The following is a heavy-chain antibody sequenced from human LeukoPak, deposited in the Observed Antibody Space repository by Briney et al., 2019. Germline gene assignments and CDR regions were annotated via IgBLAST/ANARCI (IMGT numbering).Heavy chain of an antibody. CDR2: IRYDGSNK. CDR3: ARITTGYMDV. Sequence: GGSLRLSCAASGFTFSSYGMHWVRQAPGKGLEWAAFIRYDGSNKYYADSVKGRFTISRDNAKNSLYLQMNSLRAEDTAVYYCARITTGYMDVWGKGTTVTVSS. D-gene: IGHD4-11*01. J-gene: IGHJ6*03. CDR1: GFTFSSYG. V-gene: IGHV3-30*02.